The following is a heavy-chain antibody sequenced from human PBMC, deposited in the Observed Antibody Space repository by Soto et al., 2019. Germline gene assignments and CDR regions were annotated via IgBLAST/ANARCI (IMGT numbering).Heavy chain of an antibody. Sequence: QVLLVESGGGLVKAGGSLRLSCAASGFIFSDYYMSWVRQTPGKGLEWVSYISTRSTYTNYADSVKGRFTISRDNTKNSVYQQMESLRVEDTPVYYCARDLAGKRRKVGRYYYGMDIWGQATTVTVSS. CDR1: GFIFSDYY. CDR2: ISTRSTYT. D-gene: IGHD1-26*01. J-gene: IGHJ6*02. CDR3: ARDLAGKRRKVGRYYYGMDI. V-gene: IGHV3-11*05.